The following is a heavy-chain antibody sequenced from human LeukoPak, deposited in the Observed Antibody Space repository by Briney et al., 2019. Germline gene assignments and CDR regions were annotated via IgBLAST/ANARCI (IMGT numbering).Heavy chain of an antibody. V-gene: IGHV1-2*02. CDR1: GYTFTGYY. CDR2: INPNSGGT. J-gene: IGHJ4*02. Sequence: ASVKVSCKASGYTFTGYYMHWVRQAPGQGLEWMGWINPNSGGTNYAQKFQGRVTITRNTSISTAYMELSSLRSEDTAVYYCARSGNYGGYDYWGQGTLVTVSS. D-gene: IGHD5-12*01. CDR3: ARSGNYGGYDY.